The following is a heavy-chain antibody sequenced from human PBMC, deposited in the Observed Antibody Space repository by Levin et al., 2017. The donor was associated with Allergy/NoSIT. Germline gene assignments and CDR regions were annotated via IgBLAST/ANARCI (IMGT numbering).Heavy chain of an antibody. J-gene: IGHJ3*02. CDR1: GGSMNSVGHY. CDR3: ATAIGDRSFDI. V-gene: IGHV4-31*03. CDR2: IYYSGDT. D-gene: IGHD3-10*01. Sequence: PSETLSLTCTVSGGSMNSVGHYWSWIRQHPGKGLEWIGYIYYSGDTYYNPSLKGRVTISLQMSENRFSLRLTSVTGADTALYYFATAIGDRSFDIWGQGTLVTVSS.